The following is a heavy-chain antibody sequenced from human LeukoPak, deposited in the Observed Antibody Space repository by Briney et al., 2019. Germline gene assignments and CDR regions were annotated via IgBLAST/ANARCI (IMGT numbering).Heavy chain of an antibody. D-gene: IGHD3-10*02. CDR3: AELGITMIGGV. Sequence: GGSLRLSWAASGFTFSSYEMNWVRQAPGKGLEWVSYISSSGSTIYYADSVKGRFTISRDDAKNSLYLQMNSLRAEDTAVYYCAELGITMIGGVWGKGTTVTISS. J-gene: IGHJ6*04. CDR1: GFTFSSYE. CDR2: ISSSGSTI. V-gene: IGHV3-48*03.